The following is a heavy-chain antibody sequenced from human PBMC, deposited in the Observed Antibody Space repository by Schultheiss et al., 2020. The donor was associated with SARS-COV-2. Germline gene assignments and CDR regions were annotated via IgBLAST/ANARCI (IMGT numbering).Heavy chain of an antibody. J-gene: IGHJ4*02. Sequence: GGSLRLSCAASGFTFSSYGMHWVRQAPGKGLEWVAVISYEGSDKYYADSVKGRFTISRDNSKNTLYLQINSLRVEDMAVYYCASRAWAYDFWSGYYNYWGQGTRVTVSS. CDR1: GFTFSSYG. CDR2: ISYEGSDK. V-gene: IGHV3-30*03. CDR3: ASRAWAYDFWSGYYNY. D-gene: IGHD3-3*01.